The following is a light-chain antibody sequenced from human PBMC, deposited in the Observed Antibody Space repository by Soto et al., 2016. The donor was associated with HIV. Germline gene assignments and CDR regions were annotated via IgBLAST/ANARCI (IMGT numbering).Light chain of an antibody. CDR2: DDD. CDR1: NLGSKS. V-gene: IGLV3-21*03. J-gene: IGLJ3*02. CDR3: QVWDIGSDHWV. Sequence: SYILAQPPSVSVAPRMTARITCGGTNLGSKSVHWYQQKAGQAPLLVVYDDDDRPSEIPERFSGSNSGNTATLTISRVEAGDEADYYCQVWDIGSDHWVFGGGTKLTVL.